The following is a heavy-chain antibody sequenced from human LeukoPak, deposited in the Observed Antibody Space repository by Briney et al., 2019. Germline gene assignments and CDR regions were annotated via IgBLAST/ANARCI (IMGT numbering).Heavy chain of an antibody. CDR3: ASYSYESNDYDSKSYYRVFDN. D-gene: IGHD3-22*01. CDR2: IYYSGST. CDR1: GPSVNSSYSY. Sequence: SETLSLMCSLSGPSVNSSYSYWSWLRQAPGKGLEWIGYIYYSGSTNYNPSLKSRLTISADSSKNQFSLKLGSVSTAGTAVYYCASYSYESNDYDSKSYYRVFDNWGQGALVIVSS. J-gene: IGHJ4*02. V-gene: IGHV4-61*01.